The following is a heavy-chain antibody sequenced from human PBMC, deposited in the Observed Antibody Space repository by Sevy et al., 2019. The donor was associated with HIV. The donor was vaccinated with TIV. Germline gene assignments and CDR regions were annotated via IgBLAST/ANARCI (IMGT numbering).Heavy chain of an antibody. CDR1: GGSISSYY. D-gene: IGHD3-9*01. Sequence: SETLSLTCTVSGGSISSYYWSWIRQPPGKGLEWIGHIHYRGRTTYNPSLKSRVTISVDTSKIHFSLRLNFVTAADTAVYYCARYDILTGHSDVFDIWGHGTMVTVSS. V-gene: IGHV4-59*13. CDR3: ARYDILTGHSDVFDI. CDR2: IHYRGRT. J-gene: IGHJ3*02.